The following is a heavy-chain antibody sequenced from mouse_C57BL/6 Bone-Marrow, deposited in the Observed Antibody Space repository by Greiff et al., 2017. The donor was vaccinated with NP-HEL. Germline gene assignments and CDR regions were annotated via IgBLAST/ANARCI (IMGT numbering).Heavy chain of an antibody. V-gene: IGHV2-5*01. Sequence: QVQLKQSGPGLVQPSQSLSITCTVSGFSLTSYGVHWVRHSPGQGLALLGVLCSRGITDYNAAFMSRLSITKDNSKSQVFFKMNSLQADDTARYYCATYGYDYAMDYWGQGTSVTVSS. D-gene: IGHD2-2*01. CDR1: GFSLTSYG. CDR3: ATYGYDYAMDY. CDR2: LCSRGIT. J-gene: IGHJ4*01.